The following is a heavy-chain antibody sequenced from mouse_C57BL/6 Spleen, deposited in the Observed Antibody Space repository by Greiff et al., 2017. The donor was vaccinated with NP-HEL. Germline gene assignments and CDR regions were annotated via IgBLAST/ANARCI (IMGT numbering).Heavy chain of an antibody. V-gene: IGHV2-6-1*01. J-gene: IGHJ4*01. CDR1: GFSLTSYG. Sequence: QVQLKESGPGLVAPSQSLSITCTVSGFSLTSYGVHWVRQPPGKGLEWLVVIWSDGSTTYNSALKSRLSISKDNSKSQVFLKMNRLQTDDTAMYYCARHYYGSYYAMDYWGQGTSVTVSS. CDR2: IWSDGST. D-gene: IGHD1-1*01. CDR3: ARHYYGSYYAMDY.